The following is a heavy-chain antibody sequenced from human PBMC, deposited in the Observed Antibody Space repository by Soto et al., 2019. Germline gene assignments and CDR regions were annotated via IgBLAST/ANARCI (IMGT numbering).Heavy chain of an antibody. CDR2: ITQSGNT. J-gene: IGHJ6*03. V-gene: IGHV4-34*01. CDR3: ARGRRGSITIFGVNYYYYMDV. CDR1: GGSFSGYY. Sequence: PSETLSLTCAVYGGSFSGYYWTWIRQPPGKGLEWIGEITQSGNTNYNPSLKSRVTILLDTSKNQFSLKLSSVTAADTAVYYCARGRRGSITIFGVNYYYYMDVWGKGTTVTVSS. D-gene: IGHD3-3*01.